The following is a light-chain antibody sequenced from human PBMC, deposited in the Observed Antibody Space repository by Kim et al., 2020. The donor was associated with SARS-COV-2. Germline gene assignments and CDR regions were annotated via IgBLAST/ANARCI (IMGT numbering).Light chain of an antibody. CDR1: NIGSKN. Sequence: VATGKTASITCGGNNIGSKNVHWYQQKPGQAPVLVIYFDSDRPSGIPERFSGSNSGNTATLTISGVEAGDEADYYCQVWDSTSDHVFGTGTKVTVL. CDR2: FDS. CDR3: QVWDSTSDHV. V-gene: IGLV3-21*04. J-gene: IGLJ1*01.